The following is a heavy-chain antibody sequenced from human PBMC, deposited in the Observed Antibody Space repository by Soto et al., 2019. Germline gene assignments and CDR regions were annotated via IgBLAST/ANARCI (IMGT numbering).Heavy chain of an antibody. CDR2: ISYDGNNK. V-gene: IGHV3-30*18. CDR3: AKALGYCSGGSCYPPGYYYGMDV. CDR1: GFTFSSFG. Sequence: QVQLVESGGGVVQPGRSLRLSCAASGFTFSSFGMHWVRQAPGKGLEWVAVISYDGNNKYYADSVKGRFTISRDNSKKTLYLHMNSLGAADTAVYYCAKALGYCSGGSCYPPGYYYGMDVWGQGTTVTGSS. J-gene: IGHJ6*02. D-gene: IGHD2-15*01.